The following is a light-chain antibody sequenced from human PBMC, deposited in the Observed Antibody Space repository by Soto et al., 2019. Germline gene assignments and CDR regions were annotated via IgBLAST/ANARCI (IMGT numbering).Light chain of an antibody. V-gene: IGKV1-9*01. CDR2: AAS. J-gene: IGKJ5*01. CDR1: QGIGTY. Sequence: IQLTQSPSSLSASVGDRVTVTCRASQGIGTYLVWYQQKPGAAPKLLIYAASALHSGVPSRFSGSGSGTDFTLTISSLHPEDFAVYFCQQFKNYPITFGQGTRLEI. CDR3: QQFKNYPIT.